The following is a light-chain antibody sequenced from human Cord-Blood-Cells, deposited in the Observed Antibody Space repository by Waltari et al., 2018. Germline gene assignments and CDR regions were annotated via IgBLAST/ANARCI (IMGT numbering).Light chain of an antibody. CDR2: EGS. CDR1: SRDVGSYNI. Sequence: QSALTPPASVSGSPGQSIPISCPGTSRDVGSYNILSWYHRHPGKAPKLMIYEGSKRPSGVSNRFSGSKSGNTASLTISGLQAEDEADYYCCSYAGSSTFVFGTGTKVTVL. V-gene: IGLV2-23*01. CDR3: CSYAGSSTFV. J-gene: IGLJ1*01.